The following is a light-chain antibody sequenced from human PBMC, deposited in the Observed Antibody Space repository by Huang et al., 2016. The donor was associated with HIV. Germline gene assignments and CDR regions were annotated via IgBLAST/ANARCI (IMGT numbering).Light chain of an antibody. CDR1: QSLLDSSLNKDK. CDR3: QQYYRTPLT. J-gene: IGKJ4*01. Sequence: DIVMTQSPDSLAVSLGERATINCRSTQSLLDSSLNKDKLAWYQQKPGQPPRLLIYWAPTRESAVPDRISGSGSGTDFTLTISSLQAEDVAVYYCQQYYRTPLTFGGGTKVEIK. CDR2: WAP. V-gene: IGKV4-1*01.